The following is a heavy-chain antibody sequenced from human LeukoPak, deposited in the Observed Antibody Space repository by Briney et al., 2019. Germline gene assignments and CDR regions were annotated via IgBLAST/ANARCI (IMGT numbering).Heavy chain of an antibody. Sequence: SETLSLTCTVSGGSVSGGSYYWSWIRQPPGKGLEWIGYFYYTGSTNYNPSLKSRVTISVDTSKNQFSLRLSSVTAADTAVYYCARWRGYYYDSSGYRYWGQGTLVTVSS. D-gene: IGHD3-22*01. CDR1: GGSVSGGSYY. CDR2: FYYTGST. V-gene: IGHV4-61*01. CDR3: ARWRGYYYDSSGYRY. J-gene: IGHJ4*02.